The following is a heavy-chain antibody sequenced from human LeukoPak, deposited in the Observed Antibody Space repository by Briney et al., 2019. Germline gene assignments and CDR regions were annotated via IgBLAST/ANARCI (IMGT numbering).Heavy chain of an antibody. D-gene: IGHD5-18*01. CDR2: INYTGRT. Sequence: PSETLSLTCTVSGGSISSAGYYWNWIRQHPTEGLEWIGHINYTGRTTYNPSVKSRVTISADTSKNQFSLKLNSVTAADTAVYFCASVPLGNSFGYMAYWGQGALVTVSS. V-gene: IGHV4-31*03. J-gene: IGHJ4*02. CDR1: GGSISSAGYY. CDR3: ASVPLGNSFGYMAY.